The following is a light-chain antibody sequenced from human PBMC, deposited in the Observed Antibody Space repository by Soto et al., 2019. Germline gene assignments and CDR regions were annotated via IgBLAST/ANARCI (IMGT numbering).Light chain of an antibody. CDR3: QQYGSSGT. V-gene: IGKV3D-20*01. J-gene: IGKJ5*01. CDR1: QSVSRSY. Sequence: EIVLTQSPATLSLSPGERATLSFGASQSVSRSYLAWYQQKPGLAPRLLIYDASSRATGIPDRFSGSGSGTDFTLTISRLEPEDFAVYYCQQYGSSGTFGQGTRLEIK. CDR2: DAS.